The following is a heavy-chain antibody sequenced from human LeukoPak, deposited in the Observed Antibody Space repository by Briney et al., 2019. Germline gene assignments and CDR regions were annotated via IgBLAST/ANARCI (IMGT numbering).Heavy chain of an antibody. CDR3: ARDNYLVGYSYGTYYYYMDV. CDR1: GYTFTSYD. CDR2: MNPNSGNT. Sequence: ASVKVSCKASGYTFTSYDINWVRQATGQGLEWMGWMNPNSGNTGYAQKFQGRVTITRNTSISTAYMELSSLRSEDTAVYYRARDNYLVGYSYGTYYYYMDVWGKGTTVTVSS. J-gene: IGHJ6*03. V-gene: IGHV1-8*03. D-gene: IGHD5-18*01.